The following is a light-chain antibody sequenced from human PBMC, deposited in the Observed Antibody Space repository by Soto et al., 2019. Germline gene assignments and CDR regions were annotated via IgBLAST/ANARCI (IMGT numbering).Light chain of an antibody. CDR3: SSYTSSITLVV. CDR2: DVS. CDR1: SSDVGGYKY. J-gene: IGLJ2*01. V-gene: IGLV2-14*03. Sequence: QSALTQPASVSGSPGQSITISCTGTSSDVGGYKYVSWYQKHPGKAPKLMIYDVSNRPSGVSNRFSGSKSGNTASLTISGLQAEDEADYYCSSYTSSITLVVFGGGTKLTVL.